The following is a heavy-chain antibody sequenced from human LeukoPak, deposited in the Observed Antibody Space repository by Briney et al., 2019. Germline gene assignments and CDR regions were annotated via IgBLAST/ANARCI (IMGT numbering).Heavy chain of an antibody. CDR2: IYTSGST. CDR1: GGSISSYY. Sequence: SETLSLTCTVSGGSISSYYWSWIRQPAGKVLEWIGRIYTSGSTNYNPSLKSRVTMSVDTSKNQFSLKLSSVTAADTAVYYCARDYDSSGLGGFDYWGQGTLVTVSS. J-gene: IGHJ4*02. CDR3: ARDYDSSGLGGFDY. V-gene: IGHV4-4*07. D-gene: IGHD3-22*01.